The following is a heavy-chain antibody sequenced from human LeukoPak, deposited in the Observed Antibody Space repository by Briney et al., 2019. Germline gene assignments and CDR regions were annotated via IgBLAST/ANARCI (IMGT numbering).Heavy chain of an antibody. J-gene: IGHJ4*02. D-gene: IGHD3-10*01. V-gene: IGHV4-59*08. Sequence: SETLSLTCTVSGGSISSYYWSWIRQPPGKGLEWIGYIYYSGSTNYNPSLRSRVTISVDTSKNQFSLKLSSVTAADTSVYYCARGGRYYYGSGSSELDYWGQGTLVTVSS. CDR1: GGSISSYY. CDR3: ARGGRYYYGSGSSELDY. CDR2: IYYSGST.